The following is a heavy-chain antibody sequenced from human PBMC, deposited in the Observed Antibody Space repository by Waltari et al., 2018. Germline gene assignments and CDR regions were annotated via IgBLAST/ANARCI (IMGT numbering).Heavy chain of an antibody. CDR2: ISYSGST. CDR3: ARWLLYCSTTRCYHWFDP. J-gene: IGHJ5*02. V-gene: IGHV4-59*01. CDR1: GGSISSYY. D-gene: IGHD2-2*01. Sequence: QVQLQESGPGLVKPSETLSLTCTVSGGSISSYYWSWIRQHPGKGLEWIGYISYSGSTNYNPSLKSRVTISVDTSKNQFSLKLSSVTAADTAVYYCARWLLYCSTTRCYHWFDPWGQGTLVTVSS.